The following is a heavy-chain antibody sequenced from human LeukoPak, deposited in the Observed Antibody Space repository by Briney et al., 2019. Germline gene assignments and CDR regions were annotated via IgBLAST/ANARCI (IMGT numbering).Heavy chain of an antibody. CDR2: IYYSGST. J-gene: IGHJ3*02. D-gene: IGHD5-12*01. CDR3: ARDGGGYSGYEENAFDI. CDR1: GGSVSSGSYY. Sequence: PSETLSLTCTVSGGSVSSGSYYWSWIRQPPGKGLEWIGYIYYSGSTNYNPSLESRVTISVDTSKNQFSLKLSSVTAADTAVYYCARDGGGYSGYEENAFDIWGQGTMVTVSS. V-gene: IGHV4-61*01.